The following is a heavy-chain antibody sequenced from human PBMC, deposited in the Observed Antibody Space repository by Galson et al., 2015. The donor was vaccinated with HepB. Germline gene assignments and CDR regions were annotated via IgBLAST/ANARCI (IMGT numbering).Heavy chain of an antibody. CDR3: ASEYSRAQPYLDYYYYGMDV. CDR2: IDPSDSYT. D-gene: IGHD6-6*01. CDR1: GYSFTSYW. V-gene: IGHV5-10-1*01. Sequence: QSGAEVKKPGESLRISCKGSGYSFTSYWISWVRQMPGKGLEWMGRIDPSDSYTNYSPSFQGHVTISADKSISTAYLQWSSLKASDTAMYYCASEYSRAQPYLDYYYYGMDVWGQGTTVTVSS. J-gene: IGHJ6*02.